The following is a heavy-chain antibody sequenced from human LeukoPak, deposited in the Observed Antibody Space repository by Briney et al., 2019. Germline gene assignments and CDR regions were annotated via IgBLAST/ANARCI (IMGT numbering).Heavy chain of an antibody. Sequence: GGSLRLSCAASGSTFSSFSMDWVRQAPGKGLEWVSYIRSGGTNTDYTGSVKGRFTISRDNAKNSLYLQMNSLRAEDTAVYYCAREGSWGYFDLWGRGTLVTVSS. CDR2: IRSGGTNT. J-gene: IGHJ2*01. CDR1: GSTFSSFS. V-gene: IGHV3-48*04. CDR3: AREGSWGYFDL. D-gene: IGHD7-27*01.